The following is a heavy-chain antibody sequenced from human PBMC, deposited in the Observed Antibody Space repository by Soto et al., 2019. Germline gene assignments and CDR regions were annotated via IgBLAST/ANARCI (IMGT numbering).Heavy chain of an antibody. Sequence: EVQLLESGGGLAQPGGSLRLSCAASGFTFSSYAMGWVRPAPGKGLEWVSAISGSGDKTYYADSVRGRFTISRDNSKNTLYLQMNTLRAEDTAVYFCAKRSGYDFGYFQYWGQGTLVTVSS. CDR3: AKRSGYDFGYFQY. CDR2: ISGSGDKT. D-gene: IGHD5-12*01. V-gene: IGHV3-23*01. CDR1: GFTFSSYA. J-gene: IGHJ1*01.